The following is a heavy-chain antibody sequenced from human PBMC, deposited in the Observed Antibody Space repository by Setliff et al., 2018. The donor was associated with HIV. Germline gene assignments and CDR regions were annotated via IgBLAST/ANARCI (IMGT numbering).Heavy chain of an antibody. V-gene: IGHV4-38-2*01. J-gene: IGHJ2*01. CDR3: ARGNWGSGWYFDL. Sequence: PSETLSLTCAVSGYSISSGYYWGWIRQPPGKGLEWIGCVYRSGSTFHNPSLESRVTISVDTSKNQFSLKLRSVTAADTAVYYCARGNWGSGWYFDLWGRGTLVTVS. CDR1: GYSISSGYY. D-gene: IGHD7-27*01. CDR2: VYRSGST.